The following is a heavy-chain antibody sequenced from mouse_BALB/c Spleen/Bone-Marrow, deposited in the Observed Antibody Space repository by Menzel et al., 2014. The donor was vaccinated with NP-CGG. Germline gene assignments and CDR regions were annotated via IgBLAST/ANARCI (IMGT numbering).Heavy chain of an antibody. CDR1: GYTFTSYW. J-gene: IGHJ4*01. Sequence: VKLMESGAELAKPGASVKTSCKASGYTFTSYWMHWVKQRPGQGLEWIGYINPSTDYTEYNQKFKDKATLTADKSSSTAYMQLSSLTSEDSAVYYCATSPDPAMDYWGQGTPVTVSS. CDR3: ATSPDPAMDY. CDR2: INPSTDYT. V-gene: IGHV1-7*01.